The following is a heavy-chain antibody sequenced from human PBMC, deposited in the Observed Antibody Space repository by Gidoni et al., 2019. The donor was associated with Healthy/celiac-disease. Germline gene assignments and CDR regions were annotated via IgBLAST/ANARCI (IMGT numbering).Heavy chain of an antibody. J-gene: IGHJ6*02. CDR3: ARGGGLAYNWPYTYYYYGMDV. Sequence: QVQLQQWGAGRWKPSETLSLTCAVYGGSFSGYYWSWIRQPPGKGLEWIGEINHSGSTNYNPSLKSRVTISVDTSKNQFSLKLSSVTAADTAVYYCARGGGLAYNWPYTYYYYGMDVWGQGTTVTVSS. D-gene: IGHD1-20*01. CDR1: GGSFSGYY. V-gene: IGHV4-34*01. CDR2: INHSGST.